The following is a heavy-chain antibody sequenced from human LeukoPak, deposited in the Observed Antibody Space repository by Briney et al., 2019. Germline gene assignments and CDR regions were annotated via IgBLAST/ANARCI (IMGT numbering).Heavy chain of an antibody. D-gene: IGHD3-22*01. CDR1: GGSISSSSYY. V-gene: IGHV4-39*07. CDR3: ARDPTVNYYDSSGWFDY. Sequence: SETLSLTCTVSGGSISSSSYYWGWIRQPPGKGLEWIVSIYYSGSTYYNPSLKSRVTISVDTSKNQFSLKLSSVTAADTAVYYCARDPTVNYYDSSGWFDYWGQGTLVTVSS. J-gene: IGHJ4*02. CDR2: IYYSGST.